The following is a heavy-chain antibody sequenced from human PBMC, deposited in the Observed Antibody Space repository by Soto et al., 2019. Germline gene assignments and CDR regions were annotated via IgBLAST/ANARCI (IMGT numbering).Heavy chain of an antibody. D-gene: IGHD6-13*01. J-gene: IGHJ6*02. V-gene: IGHV3-49*04. CDR3: SRVAAAGYHYYYYYGMDV. Sequence: PGGSLRLSCTASGFTFGDYAMSWVRQAPGKGLEWVGFIRSKAYGGTTEYAASVKGRFTISRDDSKSIAYLQMNSLKTEDTAVYYCSRVAAAGYHYYYYYGMDVWGQGTTVTVS. CDR2: IRSKAYGGTT. CDR1: GFTFGDYA.